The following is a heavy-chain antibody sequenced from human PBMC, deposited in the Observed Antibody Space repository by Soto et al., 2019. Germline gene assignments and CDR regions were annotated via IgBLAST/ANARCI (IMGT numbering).Heavy chain of an antibody. CDR2: ISYDGSNK. CDR3: AKDYYDSSGYYRSPRLDY. CDR1: GFTFSSYG. V-gene: IGHV3-30*18. D-gene: IGHD3-22*01. J-gene: IGHJ4*02. Sequence: GGSLRLSCAASGFTFSSYGMHWVRQAPGKGLEWVAVISYDGSNKYYAESVKGRFTISRDNSKNTLYLQMNSLRAEDTAVYYCAKDYYDSSGYYRSPRLDYWGQGTLVTVSS.